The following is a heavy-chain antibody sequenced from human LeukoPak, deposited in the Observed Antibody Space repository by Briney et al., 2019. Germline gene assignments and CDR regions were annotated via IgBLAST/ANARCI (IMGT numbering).Heavy chain of an antibody. J-gene: IGHJ4*02. V-gene: IGHV4-34*01. D-gene: IGHD6-19*01. CDR1: GGSFSGYY. CDR3: ARAGRIAVAGS. Sequence: SETLSLTCAVYGGSFSGYYWSWIRQPPGKGLEWIGEINHSGSTNYNPSLKSRVTISVDTSKNQFSLKLSSVTAADTAAYYCARAGRIAVAGSWGQGTLVTVSS. CDR2: INHSGST.